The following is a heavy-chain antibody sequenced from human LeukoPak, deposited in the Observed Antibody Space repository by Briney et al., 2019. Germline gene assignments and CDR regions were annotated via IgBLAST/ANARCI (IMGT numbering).Heavy chain of an antibody. CDR1: GGSISSGDYY. J-gene: IGHJ2*01. CDR2: IYYSGAT. Sequence: SETLSLTCTVSGGSISSGDYYWSWLRQPPGKGLEWIGYIYYSGATNYNPSLKSRVTISVDTSKNQFSLKLTSVTAADTAVYYCAREPITGDGAYWYFDLWGRGTLVTVSS. CDR3: AREPITGDGAYWYFDL. V-gene: IGHV4-61*08. D-gene: IGHD7-27*01.